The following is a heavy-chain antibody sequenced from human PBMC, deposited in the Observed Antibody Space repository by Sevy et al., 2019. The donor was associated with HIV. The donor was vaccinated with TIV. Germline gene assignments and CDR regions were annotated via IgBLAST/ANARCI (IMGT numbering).Heavy chain of an antibody. D-gene: IGHD3-3*01. CDR1: GFTFSSYS. CDR2: ISSSSSYI. Sequence: GGSLRLSCAASGFTFSSYSMNWVRQAPGKGLEWVSSISSSSSYIYYADSVKGRFTISRDNAKNSLYLQMNSLRDEDTPVYYCERSRLFEWLLYSGFDYWGQGTLVTVPS. CDR3: ERSRLFEWLLYSGFDY. J-gene: IGHJ4*02. V-gene: IGHV3-21*01.